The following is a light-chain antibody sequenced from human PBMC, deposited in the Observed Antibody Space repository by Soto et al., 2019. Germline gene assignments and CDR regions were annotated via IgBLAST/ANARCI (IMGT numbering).Light chain of an antibody. CDR3: SSYAGSNNLV. Sequence: QSALTQPPSASGSPGQSVTISCTGTNSDVDAYNYVSWYQQHPGKAPKLMIYEVSKRPSGVPDRFSGSKSGNTASLTVSGLQAEDEADYYCSSYAGSNNLVFGGGTQLTVL. V-gene: IGLV2-8*01. CDR1: NSDVDAYNY. CDR2: EVS. J-gene: IGLJ2*01.